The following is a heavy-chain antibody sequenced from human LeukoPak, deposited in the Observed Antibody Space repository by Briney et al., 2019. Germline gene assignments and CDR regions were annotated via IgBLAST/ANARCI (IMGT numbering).Heavy chain of an antibody. Sequence: EASVKVSCKTSGGSLSNYAFNWVRQAPGQGLEWMGGIIPVLSATNYAQKFQGRVTITTDESTNTAYMEMSSLTSEDTAVYFCANSSTTLNVFGPWGQGTLVTVSP. V-gene: IGHV1-69*05. CDR1: GGSLSNYA. J-gene: IGHJ5*02. CDR2: IIPVLSAT. CDR3: ANSSTTLNVFGP. D-gene: IGHD2-2*01.